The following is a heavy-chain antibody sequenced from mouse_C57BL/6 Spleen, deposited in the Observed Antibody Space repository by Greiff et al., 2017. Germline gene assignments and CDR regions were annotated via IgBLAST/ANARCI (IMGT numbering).Heavy chain of an antibody. CDR1: GYAFSSYW. Sequence: VQLKESGAELVKPGASVKISCKASGYAFSSYWMNWVKQRPGKGLEWIGQIYPGDGDTNYNGKFKGKATLTADKSSSTAYMQLSSLTSEDSAVYFCARGYDGYPAWLAYWGQGTLVTVSA. J-gene: IGHJ3*01. CDR3: ARGYDGYPAWLAY. V-gene: IGHV1-80*01. CDR2: IYPGDGDT. D-gene: IGHD2-3*01.